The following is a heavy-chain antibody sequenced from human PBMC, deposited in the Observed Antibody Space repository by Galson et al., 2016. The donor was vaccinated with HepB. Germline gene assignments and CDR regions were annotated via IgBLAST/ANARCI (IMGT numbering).Heavy chain of an antibody. Sequence: SETLSLTCSVSGGSISTYYWSWIRQPPGKGLEWIGYIYYSGGTNYNPSLKSRVTISVDTSKNQFSLKLSSVTAADTAVYYCARVRFLEWLSSYYFDSWGQGTLVTVSS. D-gene: IGHD3-3*01. V-gene: IGHV4-59*08. CDR1: GGSISTYY. CDR3: ARVRFLEWLSSYYFDS. CDR2: IYYSGGT. J-gene: IGHJ4*02.